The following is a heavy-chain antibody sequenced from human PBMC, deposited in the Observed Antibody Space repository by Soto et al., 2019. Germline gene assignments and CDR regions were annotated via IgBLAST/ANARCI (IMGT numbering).Heavy chain of an antibody. D-gene: IGHD1-1*01. Sequence: GGSLRLSCAASGFTFSSYAMHWVRQAPGKGLEWVAVISYDGSNKYYADSVKGRFTISRDNSKNTLYLQMNSLRAEDTAVYYCSRDRYFGYFDYWGQGTLVTVS. CDR3: SRDRYFGYFDY. CDR1: GFTFSSYA. CDR2: ISYDGSNK. V-gene: IGHV3-30-3*01. J-gene: IGHJ4*02.